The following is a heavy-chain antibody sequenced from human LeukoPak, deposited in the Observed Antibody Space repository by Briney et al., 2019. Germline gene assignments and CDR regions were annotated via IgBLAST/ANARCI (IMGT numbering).Heavy chain of an antibody. D-gene: IGHD3-22*01. J-gene: IGHJ4*02. CDR2: IYTSGST. CDR3: ARVRRRYYYDSSGYLDY. V-gene: IGHV4-4*07. Sequence: SETLSLTCTVSGGSISSYYWSWIRQPAGKGLEWIGRIYTSGSTNYNPSLKSRVTMSVDTSKNQFSLKLSSVTAADTAVYYCARVRRRYYYDSSGYLDYWGQGTLVTVSS. CDR1: GGSISSYY.